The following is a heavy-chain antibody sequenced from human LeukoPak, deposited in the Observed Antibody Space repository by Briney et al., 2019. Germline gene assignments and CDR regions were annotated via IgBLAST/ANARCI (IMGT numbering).Heavy chain of an antibody. Sequence: GGSLRLSCAASGFTFTNYGMSWVRQAPGKGLEWVSAISGSGGSTYYADSVKGRFTISRDNSKNTLYLQMNSLRAEDTAVYYCAKTGYSSGKGDYWGQGTLVTVSS. V-gene: IGHV3-23*01. J-gene: IGHJ4*02. CDR1: GFTFTNYG. CDR2: ISGSGGST. CDR3: AKTGYSSGKGDY. D-gene: IGHD6-19*01.